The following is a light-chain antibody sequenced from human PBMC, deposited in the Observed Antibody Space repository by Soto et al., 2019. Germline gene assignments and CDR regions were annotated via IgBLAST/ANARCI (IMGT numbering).Light chain of an antibody. CDR1: RSVSSS. CDR2: DAS. J-gene: IGKJ4*01. Sequence: DIVLTQSPATLSLSPGERATLSCRASRSVSSSLAWYQQKPGQAPRLLIYDASSRATGIPARFSGSGSGTDFTLTISSLEPEDFAVYYCQQRSDWPRALTFGGGTKVE. V-gene: IGKV3-11*01. CDR3: QQRSDWPRALT.